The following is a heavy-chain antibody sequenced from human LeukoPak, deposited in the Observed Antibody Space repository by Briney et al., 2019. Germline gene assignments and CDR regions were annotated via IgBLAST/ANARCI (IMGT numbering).Heavy chain of an antibody. Sequence: PGGSLRLSCAASGFTFDDYAMHWVRQAPGKGLEWVSGISWNSGSIGYADSVKDRFTISRDNAKNSLYLQMNSLRAEDTALYYCAKDTNRVVITTDYWGQGTLVTVSS. J-gene: IGHJ4*02. V-gene: IGHV3-9*01. D-gene: IGHD3-22*01. CDR2: ISWNSGSI. CDR3: AKDTNRVVITTDY. CDR1: GFTFDDYA.